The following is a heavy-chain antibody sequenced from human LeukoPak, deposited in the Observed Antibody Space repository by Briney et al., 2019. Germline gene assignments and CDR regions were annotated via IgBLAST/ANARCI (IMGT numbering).Heavy chain of an antibody. CDR2: ISYDGSNK. Sequence: GGSLRLSCAASGFTFSSYGMHWVRQAPGKGLEWVAVISYDGSNKYYADSVKGRFTISRDNSKNTLYLQMNSLRAEDTAVYYCAKSSLPRYCSSTSCYGANSHLDYWGQGTLVTVSS. V-gene: IGHV3-30*18. D-gene: IGHD2-2*01. CDR3: AKSSLPRYCSSTSCYGANSHLDY. J-gene: IGHJ4*02. CDR1: GFTFSSYG.